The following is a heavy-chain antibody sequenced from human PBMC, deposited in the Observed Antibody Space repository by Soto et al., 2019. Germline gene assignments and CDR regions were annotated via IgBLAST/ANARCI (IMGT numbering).Heavy chain of an antibody. J-gene: IGHJ5*02. CDR3: ARGAFTSFWSGYYNWFDP. D-gene: IGHD3-3*01. CDR1: GGSISSSSYY. Sequence: SETLSLTCTVSGGSISSSSYYWGLIRQPPGKGLEWIGSIYYSGSTYYNPSLKSRVTISVDTSKNQFSLKLSSVTAADTAVYYCARGAFTSFWSGYYNWFDPWGQGTLVTVSS. CDR2: IYYSGST. V-gene: IGHV4-39*07.